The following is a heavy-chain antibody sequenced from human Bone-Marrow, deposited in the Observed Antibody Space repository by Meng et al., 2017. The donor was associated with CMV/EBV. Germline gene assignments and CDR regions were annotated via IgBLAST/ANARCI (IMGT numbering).Heavy chain of an antibody. D-gene: IGHD3-3*01. V-gene: IGHV4-39*07. CDR1: SYY. Sequence: SYYWGWIRQPPGKGLGWVGSIYYRGGTYYNPSLKGRVTISVDTSKNQFSLKLSSVTAADTAVYYCARDPSNYDFWSGYTVHWFDPWGQGTLVTVSS. J-gene: IGHJ5*02. CDR3: ARDPSNYDFWSGYTVHWFDP. CDR2: IYYRGGT.